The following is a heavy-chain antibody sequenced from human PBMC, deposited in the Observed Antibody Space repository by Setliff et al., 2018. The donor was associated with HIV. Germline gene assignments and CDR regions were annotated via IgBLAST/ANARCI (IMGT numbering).Heavy chain of an antibody. CDR1: GGSINSGSYF. V-gene: IGHV4-61*02. J-gene: IGHJ3*02. CDR3: ARHGGITGTTDAFDI. Sequence: SETLSLTCTVSGGSINSGSYFWSWIRQPAGKGLEWIGRIFTGGSTNYNPSLKSRVTISLDTSRNQSSLKLISVTAADTAVYYCARHGGITGTTDAFDIWGQGTMVTVSS. D-gene: IGHD1-7*01. CDR2: IFTGGST.